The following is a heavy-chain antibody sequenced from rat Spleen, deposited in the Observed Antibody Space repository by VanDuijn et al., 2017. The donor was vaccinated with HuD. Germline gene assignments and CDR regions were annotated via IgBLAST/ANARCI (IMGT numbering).Heavy chain of an antibody. CDR1: GFTFTDYY. Sequence: EVQLVESDGGLVQPGRSLKLSCAASGFTFTDYYMAWVRQAPTKGLEWVATIRSDGRRNYYRDSVKGRFTISRDNAKNTQYLQMDSLRSEDTATYYCARTDYYSSYLFDYWGQGVMVTVSS. J-gene: IGHJ2*01. CDR3: ARTDYYSSYLFDY. V-gene: IGHV5-29*01. CDR2: IRSDGRRN. D-gene: IGHD1-2*01.